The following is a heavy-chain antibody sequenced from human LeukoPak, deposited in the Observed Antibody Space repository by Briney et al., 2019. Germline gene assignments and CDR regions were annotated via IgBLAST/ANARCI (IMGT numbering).Heavy chain of an antibody. CDR2: IKQNGSEK. CDR1: GFNFSNAW. D-gene: IGHD3-22*01. V-gene: IGHV3-7*01. CDR3: ARLGGYNSDDY. J-gene: IGHJ4*02. Sequence: GGSLRLSCAASGFNFSNAWMTWVRQAPGKGLEWVANIKQNGSEKYYVDSVKGRFTISRDNAKNSLYLQMNRLRAEDTAVYYCARLGGYNSDDYWGQGTLVTVSS.